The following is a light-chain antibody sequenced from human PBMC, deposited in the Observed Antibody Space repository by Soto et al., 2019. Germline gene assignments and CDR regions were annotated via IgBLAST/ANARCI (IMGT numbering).Light chain of an antibody. CDR2: DTS. J-gene: IGKJ5*01. Sequence: EIVMTQSLATLSVSPGGRATLSCRASQNIGNKLAWYQHKPGQAPRVLIYDTSTRAAGIPARFSGSGSETNFTLTTITLQSEDFAVYYCQQYNTGRSITFGQGTRLEIK. CDR3: QQYNTGRSIT. CDR1: QNIGNK. V-gene: IGKV3-15*01.